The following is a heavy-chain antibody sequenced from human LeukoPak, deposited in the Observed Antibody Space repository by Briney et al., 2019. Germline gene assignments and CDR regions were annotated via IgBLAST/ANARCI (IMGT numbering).Heavy chain of an antibody. J-gene: IGHJ6*03. V-gene: IGHV1-69-2*01. D-gene: IGHD2-2*01. CDR1: GYTFTDYY. CDR3: ATARPYCSSTSCYMDV. CDR2: VDPEDGET. Sequence: GASVKISCKVSGYTFTDYYMHWLQQAPGKGLEWMGLVDPEDGETIYAEKFQGRVTITADTSTDTAYMELSSLRSEDTAVYYCATARPYCSSTSCYMDVWGKGTTVTVSS.